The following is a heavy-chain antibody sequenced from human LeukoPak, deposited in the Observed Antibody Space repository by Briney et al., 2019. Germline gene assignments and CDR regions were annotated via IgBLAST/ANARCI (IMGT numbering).Heavy chain of an antibody. CDR2: FYVGGAT. V-gene: IGHV3-53*01. J-gene: IGHJ4*02. D-gene: IGHD5-24*01. CDR3: ARGDGYNFFDY. Sequence: GGSLRLSCAVSGFSVTNNYMSWVRQDPGKGLEWVSVFYVGGATYYADSVKGRFTISRDNSENTLYLQMKSLRAEDTAVYYCARGDGYNFFDYWGQGTLVTVSS. CDR1: GFSVTNNY.